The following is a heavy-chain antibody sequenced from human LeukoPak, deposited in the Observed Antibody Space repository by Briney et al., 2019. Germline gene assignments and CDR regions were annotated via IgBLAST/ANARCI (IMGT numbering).Heavy chain of an antibody. J-gene: IGHJ3*02. CDR2: IYYSGST. Sequence: SETLSLTCTVSGCSISSYYWSWIRQPPGKGLEWIGYIYYSGSTNYNPSLKSRVTISVDTSKNQFSLKLSSVTAADTAVYYCARDSGAFDIWGQGTMVTVSS. CDR3: ARDSGAFDI. CDR1: GCSISSYY. D-gene: IGHD1-14*01. V-gene: IGHV4-59*01.